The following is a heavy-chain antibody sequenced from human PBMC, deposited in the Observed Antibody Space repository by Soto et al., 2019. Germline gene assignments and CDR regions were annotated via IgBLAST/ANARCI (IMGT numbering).Heavy chain of an antibody. CDR1: GFTFSSYW. CDR3: ARGTSGYSYGCPYY. D-gene: IGHD5-18*01. Sequence: GGSLRLSCAASGFTFSSYWMSWVRQAPGKGLEWVANIKQDGSEKYYVDSVKGRFTISRDNAKNSLYLQMNSLRAEDTAVYYCARGTSGYSYGCPYYWGKGTLVTVSS. CDR2: IKQDGSEK. V-gene: IGHV3-7*04. J-gene: IGHJ4*02.